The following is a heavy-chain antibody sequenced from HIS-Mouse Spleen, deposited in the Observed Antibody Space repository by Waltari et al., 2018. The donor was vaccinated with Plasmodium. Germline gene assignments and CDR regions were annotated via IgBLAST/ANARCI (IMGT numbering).Heavy chain of an antibody. D-gene: IGHD6-13*01. J-gene: IGHJ2*01. CDR1: GFTFSSYW. CDR2: RKQDGSEK. CDR3: ASSWYWYFDL. V-gene: IGHV3-7*01. Sequence: EVQLVESGGGLVQPGGSLRLSCAASGFTFSSYWMSWVRQAPGKGVEWVANRKQDGSEKYYVDSVKGRFTISRDNAKNSLYLQMISLRAEDTAVYYCASSWYWYFDLWGRGTLVTVSS.